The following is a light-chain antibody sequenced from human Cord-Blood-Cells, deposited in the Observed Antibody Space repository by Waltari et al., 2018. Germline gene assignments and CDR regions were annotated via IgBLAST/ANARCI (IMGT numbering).Light chain of an antibody. CDR3: AAWDDSLNGWV. Sequence: QSVLTQPPSASGTPGQRVPISCSGSSSYIGSNTVNWYQQLPGTAPKLLSYSNHQRPSGVPVRFSGSKSGTSASLAISGLQSEDEADYYCAAWDDSLNGWVFGGGTKLTVL. J-gene: IGLJ3*02. V-gene: IGLV1-44*01. CDR1: SSYIGSNT. CDR2: SNH.